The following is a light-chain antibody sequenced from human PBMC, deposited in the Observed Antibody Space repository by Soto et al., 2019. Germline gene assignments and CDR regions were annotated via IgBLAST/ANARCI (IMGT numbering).Light chain of an antibody. V-gene: IGKV1-27*01. CDR3: RKYHRART. CDR2: AAS. CDR1: QGISNY. J-gene: IGKJ1*01. Sequence: DFQVSHCLASLAGLVVGVGSIIYRASQGISNYLAWYQQKPGKVPKLLIYAASTLQSGVPSRFCGSGSGPDITFTISSRQPADPASCSPRKYHRARTFAQGTQLDIK.